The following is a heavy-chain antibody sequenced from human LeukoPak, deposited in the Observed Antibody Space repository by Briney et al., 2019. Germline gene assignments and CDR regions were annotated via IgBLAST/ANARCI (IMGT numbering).Heavy chain of an antibody. CDR1: GFTFSSYS. Sequence: GGSLRLSCAASGFTFSSYSMNWVRQAPGKGLEWVSYISSSSSTIYYADSVKGRFTISRDNAKNSLYLQMNSLRDEDTAVYYCARDTTVAGQSGWFDPWGQRTMVTVSS. J-gene: IGHJ5*02. CDR3: ARDTTVAGQSGWFDP. CDR2: ISSSSSTI. V-gene: IGHV3-48*02. D-gene: IGHD6-19*01.